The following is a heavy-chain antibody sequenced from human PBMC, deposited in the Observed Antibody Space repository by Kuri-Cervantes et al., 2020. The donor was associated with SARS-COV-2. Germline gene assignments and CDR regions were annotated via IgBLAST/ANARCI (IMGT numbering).Heavy chain of an antibody. CDR3: AKDFTNYYYDSSGIDY. CDR2: ISYDGSNK. V-gene: IGHV3-30-3*01. J-gene: IGHJ4*02. CDR1: GFTFTSYA. Sequence: GGSLRLSCAASGFTFTSYAMHWVRQAPGKGLEWVALISYDGSNKYYADSVKGRFTISRDNSKNTLYLQMNSLRAEDTAVYYCAKDFTNYYYDSSGIDYWGQGTLVTVSS. D-gene: IGHD3-22*01.